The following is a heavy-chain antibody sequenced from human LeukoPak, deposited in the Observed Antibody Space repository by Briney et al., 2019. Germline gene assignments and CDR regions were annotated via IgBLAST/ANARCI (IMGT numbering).Heavy chain of an antibody. V-gene: IGHV3-23*01. Sequence: GGSLRLSCAASGFIFSNYAMSWVRQAPGKGLEWVSGISASGGNPYYADSVKGRFTISRDNSENTLNLQMNSLRAEDTAVYYCAKSALAAGVAHYYDSSGSFDYWGQGTLVTVSS. CDR3: AKSALAAGVAHYYDSSGSFDY. J-gene: IGHJ4*02. CDR1: GFIFSNYA. D-gene: IGHD3-22*01. CDR2: ISASGGNP.